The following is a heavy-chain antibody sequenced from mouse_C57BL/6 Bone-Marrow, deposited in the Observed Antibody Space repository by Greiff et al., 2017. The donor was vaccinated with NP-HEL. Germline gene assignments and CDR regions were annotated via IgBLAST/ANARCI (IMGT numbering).Heavy chain of an antibody. CDR3: TRNYGSSYWYFEV. J-gene: IGHJ1*03. D-gene: IGHD1-1*01. V-gene: IGHV1-5*01. CDR2: IYPGNSDT. CDR1: GYTFTSYW. Sequence: VQLKESGTVLARPGASVKMSCKTSGYTFTSYWMHWVKQRPGQGLEWVGAIYPGNSDTSYNQKFKGQAKLTAVTSASTAYMELSSRTNEDSAVYYCTRNYGSSYWYFEVWGTGTTVTVSS.